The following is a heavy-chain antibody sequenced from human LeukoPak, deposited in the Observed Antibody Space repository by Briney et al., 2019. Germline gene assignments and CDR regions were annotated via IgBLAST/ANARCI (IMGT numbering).Heavy chain of an antibody. Sequence: SETLSFTCTVSGGSISSYYWSWIRQPPGKGLEWIGYIYYSGSTNYNPSLKSRVTISVDTSKNQFSLKLSSVTAADTAVYYCARDNWNYGSSMDVWGQGTTVTVSS. V-gene: IGHV4-59*01. CDR3: ARDNWNYGSSMDV. J-gene: IGHJ6*02. CDR1: GGSISSYY. CDR2: IYYSGST. D-gene: IGHD1-7*01.